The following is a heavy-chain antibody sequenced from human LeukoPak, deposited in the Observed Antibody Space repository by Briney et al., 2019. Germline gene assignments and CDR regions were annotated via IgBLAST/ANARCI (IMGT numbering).Heavy chain of an antibody. CDR2: VYYSGYS. CDR3: ARHGGSYSFDY. CDR1: GGSITSYY. Sequence: ETLSLTCTVSGGSITSYYWAWLRQPPEKGLEWIGYVYYSGYSNYNPSLKSRVTISLDTSKNQFSLKLSSVTAADTAVYYCARHGGSYSFDYWGQGTLVTVSS. V-gene: IGHV4-59*08. J-gene: IGHJ4*02. D-gene: IGHD1-26*01.